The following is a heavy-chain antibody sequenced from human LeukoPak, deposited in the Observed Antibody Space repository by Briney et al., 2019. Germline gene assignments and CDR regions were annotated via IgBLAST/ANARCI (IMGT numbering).Heavy chain of an antibody. Sequence: GGSLRLSCAASGFIFSSYAMHWVRQAPGKGLEYVSGISTDGGSTFYAESVQGRFTISRDNSKNTLYLQLGSLRADDMAVYYCARDSGSGYRQFDCWGQGTLVTVSS. V-gene: IGHV3-64*02. D-gene: IGHD3-3*01. J-gene: IGHJ4*02. CDR2: ISTDGGST. CDR3: ARDSGSGYRQFDC. CDR1: GFIFSSYA.